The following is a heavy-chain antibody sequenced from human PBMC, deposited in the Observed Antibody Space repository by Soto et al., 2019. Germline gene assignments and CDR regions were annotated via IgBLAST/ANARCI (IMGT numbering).Heavy chain of an antibody. D-gene: IGHD3-10*01. V-gene: IGHV1-8*01. CDR3: ARAVRFFGGHAGY. CDR2: LNTNTGNT. CDR1: GYTFTEFD. Sequence: QVLLVQSGSDVKKPGASVKVSCKTSGYTFTEFDINWVRQAPGQGLEWMGWLNTNTGNTGYAQKLQGIVTMTRDTSLSTAYMELRRLRSEATTVYYCARAVRFFGGHAGYWGQGTLVTVSS. J-gene: IGHJ4*02.